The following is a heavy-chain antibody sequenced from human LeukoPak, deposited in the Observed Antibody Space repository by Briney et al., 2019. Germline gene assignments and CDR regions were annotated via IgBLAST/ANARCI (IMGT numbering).Heavy chain of an antibody. D-gene: IGHD2-2*01. V-gene: IGHV4-39*07. CDR1: GGSVSSTSYF. CDR3: AGPYTSSLDY. Sequence: SETLSLTCTVSGGSVSSTSYFWGWIRQPPGKGLEWIGSIYYSGSTYYNPSLKGRVTMSVDTSKNQFSLKLSSVTAADTAVYYCAGPYTSSLDYWGQGILVTVSS. J-gene: IGHJ4*02. CDR2: IYYSGST.